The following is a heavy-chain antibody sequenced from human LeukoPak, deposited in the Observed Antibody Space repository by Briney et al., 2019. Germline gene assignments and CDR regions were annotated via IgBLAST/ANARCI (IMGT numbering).Heavy chain of an antibody. CDR1: GGSISSYY. Sequence: SETLSLTCTVSGGSISSYYWSWIRQPAGKGLEWIGRIYTSGSTNYNPSLKSRVTMSVDTSKNQFSLKLSSVTAADTAVYYCARDLVAYNWNDSATPLDAFDIWGQGTMVTVSS. D-gene: IGHD1-20*01. V-gene: IGHV4-4*07. J-gene: IGHJ3*02. CDR2: IYTSGST. CDR3: ARDLVAYNWNDSATPLDAFDI.